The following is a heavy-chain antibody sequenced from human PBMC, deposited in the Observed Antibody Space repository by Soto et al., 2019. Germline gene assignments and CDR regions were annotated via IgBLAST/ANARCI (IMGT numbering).Heavy chain of an antibody. CDR2: MNPNSGNT. J-gene: IGHJ5*02. D-gene: IGHD2-2*01. CDR1: GYTFTSYD. CDR3: ARGRPIVVVPAAGPNWFDP. Sequence: ASVTVSCTASGYTFTSYDINWVRQATGQGLEWMGWMNPNSGNTGYAQKFQGRVTMTRNTSISTAYMELSSLRSEDTAVYYCARGRPIVVVPAAGPNWFDPWGQGTLVTVSS. V-gene: IGHV1-8*01.